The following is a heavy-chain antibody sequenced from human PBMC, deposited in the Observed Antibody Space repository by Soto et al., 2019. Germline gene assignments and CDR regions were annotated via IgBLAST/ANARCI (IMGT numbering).Heavy chain of an antibody. J-gene: IGHJ4*02. CDR1: GGSLSSSSSY. V-gene: IGHV4-39*01. Sequence: QLQLQESGPGLVKPSATLSLTSPVSGGSLSSSSSYWGWIRQPPGKGLEWIGSIYYSGSTYYNPSLKSRVTISVDTSKNQCSLKLSSVTAADTAVYYCARGVSNYYGSGSYMGVDYWGQGTLVTVSS. D-gene: IGHD3-10*01. CDR2: IYYSGST. CDR3: ARGVSNYYGSGSYMGVDY.